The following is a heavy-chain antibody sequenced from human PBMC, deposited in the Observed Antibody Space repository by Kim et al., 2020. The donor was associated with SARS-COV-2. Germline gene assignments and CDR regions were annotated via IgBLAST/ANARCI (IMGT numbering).Heavy chain of an antibody. D-gene: IGHD3-16*02. V-gene: IGHV4-59*11. J-gene: IGHJ5*02. CDR1: GGSLSNHY. Sequence: SETLSLTCAVSGGSLSNHYWSWIRQPPGKELEWIAYINFDAFTRYNPPLKSRVTLSVDTSENQFSLKLSSVTAADTAVYYCAGGPLSGDIGFDPWGQGILVTVSS. CDR3: AGGPLSGDIGFDP. CDR2: INFDAFT.